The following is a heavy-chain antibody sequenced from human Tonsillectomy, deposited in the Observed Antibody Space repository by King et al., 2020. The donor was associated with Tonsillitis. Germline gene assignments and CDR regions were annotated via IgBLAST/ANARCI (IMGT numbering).Heavy chain of an antibody. Sequence: VQLVESGAEVKKPGSSVKVSCRPSGGIFSNYAFSWVRQAPGQGLEWMGGTIPQFGTTNYAQKFQGRVTITTDESTSTAYMELSSLRSEDTAMYYCARARFFMVPPYGMGVWGQGTTVTVSS. CDR2: TIPQFGTT. D-gene: IGHD3-10*01. V-gene: IGHV1-69*01. CDR1: GGIFSNYA. CDR3: ARARFFMVPPYGMGV. J-gene: IGHJ6*02.